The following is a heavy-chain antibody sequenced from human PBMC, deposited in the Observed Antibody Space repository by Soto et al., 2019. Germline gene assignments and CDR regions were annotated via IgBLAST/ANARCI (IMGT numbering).Heavy chain of an antibody. D-gene: IGHD4-4*01. Sequence: GGSLRLSCAASGFTVSSNYMSWVRQAPGKGLEWVSVIYSGGSTYYADSVKGRFTISRDNSKNTLYLQMNSLRAEDTAVYYCARDSGLQWYHGMDVWGQGTTVTVSS. J-gene: IGHJ6*02. CDR3: ARDSGLQWYHGMDV. CDR1: GFTVSSNY. V-gene: IGHV3-53*01. CDR2: IYSGGST.